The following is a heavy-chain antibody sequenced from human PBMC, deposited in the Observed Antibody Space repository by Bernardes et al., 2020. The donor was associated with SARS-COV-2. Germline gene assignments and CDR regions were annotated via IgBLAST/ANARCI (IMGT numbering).Heavy chain of an antibody. D-gene: IGHD2-15*01. Sequence: SETLSLTCTVSGGSISSYYWSWIRQPPGKGLEWIGYIYYSGSTNYNPSLKSRVTISVDTSKNQFSLKLSSVTAADTAVYYCARLGRCSGGSCNNAFDIWGQGTMVTVSS. CDR2: IYYSGST. V-gene: IGHV4-59*08. CDR1: GGSISSYY. J-gene: IGHJ3*02. CDR3: ARLGRCSGGSCNNAFDI.